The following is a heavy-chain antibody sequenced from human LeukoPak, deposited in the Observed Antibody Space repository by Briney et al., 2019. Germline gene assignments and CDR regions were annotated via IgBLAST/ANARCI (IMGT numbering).Heavy chain of an antibody. Sequence: GGSLRLSCAAAGYAFSRHGLTWVRQAPGKGLEWVATINGAGDNTVYAETVKGRFTVSIDNSKNMLSLQMNTLRAEDTAIYYCAKVSVCFGCYFDYWGQGALVTVSS. CDR2: INGAGDNT. CDR3: AKVSVCFGCYFDY. D-gene: IGHD3-16*01. CDR1: GYAFSRHG. V-gene: IGHV3-23*01. J-gene: IGHJ4*02.